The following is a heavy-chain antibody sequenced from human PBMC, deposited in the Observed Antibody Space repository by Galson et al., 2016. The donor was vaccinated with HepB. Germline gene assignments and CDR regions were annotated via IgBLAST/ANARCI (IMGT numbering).Heavy chain of an antibody. CDR2: ISYDGNNK. Sequence: SPRLSCAASGFSFDDFAMHWVRQAPGKGLEWVAVISYDGNNKYYADSVKGRFTISRDNSKNTLYVQMNSLRGEDTALYYCARDGGGSLQHWGQGTLVTVSS. D-gene: IGHD2-15*01. CDR3: ARDGGGSLQH. CDR1: GFSFDDFA. J-gene: IGHJ4*02. V-gene: IGHV3-30-3*01.